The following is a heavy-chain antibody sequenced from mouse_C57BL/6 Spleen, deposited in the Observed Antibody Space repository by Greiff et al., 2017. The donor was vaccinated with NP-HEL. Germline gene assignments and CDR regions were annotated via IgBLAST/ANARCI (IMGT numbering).Heavy chain of an antibody. CDR1: GYSITSGYY. CDR3: AREGSITTVGDWYFDV. Sequence: EVQLVESGPGLVKPSQSLSLTCSVTGYSITSGYYWNWIRQFPGNKLEWMGYISYDGSNNYNPSLKNRISITRDTSKNQFFLKLNSVTTEDTATYYCAREGSITTVGDWYFDVWGTGTTVTVSS. V-gene: IGHV3-6*01. CDR2: ISYDGSN. J-gene: IGHJ1*03. D-gene: IGHD1-1*01.